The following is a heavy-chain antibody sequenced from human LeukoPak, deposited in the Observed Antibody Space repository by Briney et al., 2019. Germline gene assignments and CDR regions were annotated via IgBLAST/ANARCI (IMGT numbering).Heavy chain of an antibody. D-gene: IGHD5-12*01. CDR2: ISWDGGST. J-gene: IGHJ4*02. CDR1: GFTFSSYA. CDR3: AKDRATWSTRGYFDY. V-gene: IGHV3-43*02. Sequence: GGSLRLSCAASGFTFSSYAMSWVRQAPGKGLEWVSLISWDGGSTYYADSVKGRFTISRDNSKNSLYLQMNSLRTEDTALYYCAKDRATWSTRGYFDYWGQGTLVTVSS.